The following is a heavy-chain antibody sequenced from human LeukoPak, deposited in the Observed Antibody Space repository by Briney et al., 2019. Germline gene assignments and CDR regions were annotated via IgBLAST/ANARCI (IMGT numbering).Heavy chain of an antibody. D-gene: IGHD3-10*01. Sequence: SETLSLTCSVSGGSISSSSYYWSWIRQPPGKGLEWIGYIYYSGSTNYNPSLKSRVTISVDTSKNQFSLKLSSVTAADTAVYYCARVGTYGSGSYLSWLDYWGQGTLVTVSS. J-gene: IGHJ4*02. V-gene: IGHV4-61*01. CDR2: IYYSGST. CDR3: ARVGTYGSGSYLSWLDY. CDR1: GGSISSSSYY.